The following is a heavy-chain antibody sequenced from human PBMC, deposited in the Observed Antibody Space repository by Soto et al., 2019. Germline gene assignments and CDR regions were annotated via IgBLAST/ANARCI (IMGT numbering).Heavy chain of an antibody. CDR3: ARLGDFWSGYYAGWFDP. D-gene: IGHD3-3*01. J-gene: IGHJ5*02. Sequence: EVQLVESGGGLVKPGGSPRLSCAASGFTFSSYSMNWVRQAPGKGLEWVSSISSSSSYIYYADSVKGRFTISRDNAKNSLYLQMNSLRAEDTAVYYCARLGDFWSGYYAGWFDPWGQGTLVTVSS. CDR1: GFTFSSYS. CDR2: ISSSSSYI. V-gene: IGHV3-21*01.